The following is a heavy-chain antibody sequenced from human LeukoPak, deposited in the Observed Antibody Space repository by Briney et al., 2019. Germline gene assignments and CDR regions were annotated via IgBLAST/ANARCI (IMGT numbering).Heavy chain of an antibody. CDR1: GYTFTGYY. J-gene: IGHJ4*02. V-gene: IGHV1-2*02. CDR3: ARLAPTNPSTSLPPFDY. D-gene: IGHD2-8*01. CDR2: INPNSGGT. Sequence: ASVKVSCKASGYTFTGYYMHWVRQAPGQGLEWMGWINPNSGGTNYAQKFQGRVTMTRDTSISTAYMELSRLRSDDTAVYCCARLAPTNPSTSLPPFDYWGRGTLVTVSS.